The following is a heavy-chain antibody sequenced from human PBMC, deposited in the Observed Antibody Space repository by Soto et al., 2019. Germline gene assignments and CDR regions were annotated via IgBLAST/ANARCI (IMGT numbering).Heavy chain of an antibody. CDR1: GFTFSSYA. D-gene: IGHD3-22*01. CDR3: ARGPDPYSSGTYYYYYDMDV. J-gene: IGHJ6*02. CDR2: ISYDGSNK. V-gene: IGHV3-30-3*01. Sequence: PGGSLRLSCAASGFTFSSYAMHWVRQAPGKGLEWVAVISYDGSNKYYADSVKGRFTISRDNSKNTLYLQMNSLRAEDTAVYYCARGPDPYSSGTYYYYYDMDVWGQGTTVTAP.